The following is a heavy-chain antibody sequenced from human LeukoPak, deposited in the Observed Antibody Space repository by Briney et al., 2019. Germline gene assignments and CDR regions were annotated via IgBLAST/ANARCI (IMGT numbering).Heavy chain of an antibody. CDR3: AREESEYQLLPGNGYGDTGAHAFDI. V-gene: IGHV4-61*02. Sequence: PSETLSLTCTVSGGSISSGSYYWSWIRQPAGKGLEWIGRIYTSGSTNYNPSLKSRVTISVDTSKNQFSLKLNSVTAADTAVYYCAREESEYQLLPGNGYGDTGAHAFDIWGQGTMVTVSS. J-gene: IGHJ3*02. CDR1: GGSISSGSYY. D-gene: IGHD2-2*01. CDR2: IYTSGST.